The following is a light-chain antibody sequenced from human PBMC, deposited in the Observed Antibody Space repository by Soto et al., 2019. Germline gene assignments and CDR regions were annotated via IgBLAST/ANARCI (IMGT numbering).Light chain of an antibody. V-gene: IGLV1-44*01. J-gene: IGLJ1*01. Sequence: QSVLTQPPSASGTPGQRVTISCSGSSSNIGSNTVNWYQQLPGTAPHLLIYNNNQRPSVVPDRFSGSKSDTSASLTISGLQSDDEADYYCAAWDDSLNGYVFGTGTKVTVL. CDR1: SSNIGSNT. CDR2: NNN. CDR3: AAWDDSLNGYV.